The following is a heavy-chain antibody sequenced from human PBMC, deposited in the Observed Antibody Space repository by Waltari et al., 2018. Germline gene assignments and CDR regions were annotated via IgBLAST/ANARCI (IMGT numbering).Heavy chain of an antibody. D-gene: IGHD6-13*01. Sequence: QVQLVESGGGVVQPGRSLRLSCAASGFTFSSYAMHWVRQAPGKELEWVAVISYDGSNKYYADSMKGRFTISRDNSKNTLYLQMNSLRAEDTAVYYCARGAAAAYYFDYWGQGTLVTVSS. V-gene: IGHV3-30-3*01. CDR1: GFTFSSYA. CDR3: ARGAAAAYYFDY. CDR2: ISYDGSNK. J-gene: IGHJ4*02.